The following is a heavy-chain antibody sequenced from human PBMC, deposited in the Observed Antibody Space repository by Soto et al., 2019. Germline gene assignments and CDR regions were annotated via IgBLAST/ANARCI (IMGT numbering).Heavy chain of an antibody. D-gene: IGHD2-21*01. Sequence: GGSLRLSCIASGFTFRNYAMAWVRQAPGEDLEWVSAIGTSGTPTLYADSVKSRFSISRDDSRNTVSLQMNSLGVEDTATYYCTRIMWSSRRDALDIWGQGTTVTVSS. CDR3: TRIMWSSRRDALDI. CDR2: IGTSGTPT. CDR1: GFTFRNYA. V-gene: IGHV3-23*01. J-gene: IGHJ6*02.